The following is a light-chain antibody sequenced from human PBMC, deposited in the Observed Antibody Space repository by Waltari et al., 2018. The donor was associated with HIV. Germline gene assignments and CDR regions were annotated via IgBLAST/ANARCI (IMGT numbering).Light chain of an antibody. CDR2: GAS. Sequence: EIVMTQSPATLSLSPGERAILSCRASQSVASSLAWYQQKPGQAPRLLIYGASTMAAGIPGRFSGSGSGTEFTLTISSLQSEDSAIYFCHQYNSWPPRYTFGQGTKLEI. J-gene: IGKJ2*01. CDR3: HQYNSWPPRYT. CDR1: QSVASS. V-gene: IGKV3-15*01.